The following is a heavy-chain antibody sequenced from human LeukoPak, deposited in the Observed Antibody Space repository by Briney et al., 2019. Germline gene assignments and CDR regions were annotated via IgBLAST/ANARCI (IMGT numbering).Heavy chain of an antibody. CDR3: AKDHRPLTRYSSSWHSDVGFDY. J-gene: IGHJ4*02. D-gene: IGHD6-13*01. Sequence: PGGSLRLSCAASGFTFNNYAMTWVRQAPGKGLDWVSAISGSGGSTYYADSVKGRFTISRDNSKNSLYLQMNSLRTEDTALYYCAKDHRPLTRYSSSWHSDVGFDYWGQGTLVTVSS. V-gene: IGHV3-43*02. CDR2: ISGSGGST. CDR1: GFTFNNYA.